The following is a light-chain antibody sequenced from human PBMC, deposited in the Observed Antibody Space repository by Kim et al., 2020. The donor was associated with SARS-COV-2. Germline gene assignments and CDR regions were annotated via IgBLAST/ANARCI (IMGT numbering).Light chain of an antibody. J-gene: IGLJ3*02. V-gene: IGLV2-14*03. Sequence: QSVLTQPASVSGSPGQSITISCTGTSSDVGAYNYVSWYQHHPGKAPKLIIYDVNNRPSGASYRFSGSKSGNTASLTISGLQAEDEADYYCTSHTTGAARVFGGGTQLTVL. CDR3: TSHTTGAARV. CDR2: DVN. CDR1: SSDVGAYNY.